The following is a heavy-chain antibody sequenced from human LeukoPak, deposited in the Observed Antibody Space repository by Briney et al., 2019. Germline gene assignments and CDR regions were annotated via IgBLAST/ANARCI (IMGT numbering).Heavy chain of an antibody. CDR1: GFTLSSYA. Sequence: GGSLRLSCAASGFTLSSYAMSWVRQAPGKGLEWVSAISGSGGSTYYADPVKGRFTISRDNSKNTLYLQMNSLRAEDTAVYYCAKAQGPDDFWSGYRYYYGMDVWGQGTTVTVSS. D-gene: IGHD3-3*01. CDR2: ISGSGGST. V-gene: IGHV3-23*01. CDR3: AKAQGPDDFWSGYRYYYGMDV. J-gene: IGHJ6*02.